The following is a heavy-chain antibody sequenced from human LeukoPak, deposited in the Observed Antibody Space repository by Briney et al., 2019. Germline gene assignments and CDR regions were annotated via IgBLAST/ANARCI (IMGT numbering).Heavy chain of an antibody. J-gene: IGHJ6*03. CDR1: GFTFSSYA. CDR3: ARDASRSSGWYKRGLDHYYYYMDV. CDR2: ISGSGGST. D-gene: IGHD6-19*01. Sequence: PGGSLRLSCAASGFTFSSYAMSWVRQAPGKGLEWVSAISGSGGSTYYADSVKGRFTISRDNAKNSLYLQMNSLRAEDTAVYYCARDASRSSGWYKRGLDHYYYYMDVWGKGTTVIVSS. V-gene: IGHV3-23*01.